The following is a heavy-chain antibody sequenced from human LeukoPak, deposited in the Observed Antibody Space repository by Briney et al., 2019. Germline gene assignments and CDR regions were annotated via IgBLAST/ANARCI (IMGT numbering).Heavy chain of an antibody. CDR1: GFTLSSYS. D-gene: IGHD6-19*01. J-gene: IGHJ1*01. CDR2: ISKNGENT. Sequence: GGSLRLSCAASGFTLSSYSMHWVRQAPGKGLEFVSAISKNGENTYYANSVKGRFTISRDISKNTLYLQMGSLRPDDMAVYYCARVDSGSACASWGQGILVTVSS. V-gene: IGHV3-64*01. CDR3: ARVDSGSACAS.